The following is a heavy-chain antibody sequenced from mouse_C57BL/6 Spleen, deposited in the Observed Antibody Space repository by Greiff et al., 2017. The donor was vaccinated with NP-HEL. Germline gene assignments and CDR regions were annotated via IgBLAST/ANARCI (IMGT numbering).Heavy chain of an antibody. D-gene: IGHD1-1*01. CDR3: ARMITTVVGGDAMDY. V-gene: IGHV5-6*01. CDR1: GFTFSSYG. J-gene: IGHJ4*01. CDR2: ISSGGSYT. Sequence: EVQGVESGGDLVKPGGSLKLSCAASGFTFSSYGMSWVRQTPDKRLEWVATISSGGSYTYYPDSVRGRFTISRDNAKNTLYLQMSSLKAEDTAMYYCARMITTVVGGDAMDYWGQGTSVTVSS.